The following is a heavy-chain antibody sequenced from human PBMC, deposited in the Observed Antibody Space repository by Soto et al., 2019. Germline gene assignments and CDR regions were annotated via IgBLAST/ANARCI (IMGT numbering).Heavy chain of an antibody. CDR1: GYTFTSYG. Sequence: GASVKVSCKASGYTFTSYGISWVRQAPGQGLEWMGWISAYNGNTNYAQKLQGRVTMTTDTSTSTAYMELRSLRSDDTAVYYCARGLRSFFGVVIQYNWFDPWGQGTLVTVSS. CDR2: ISAYNGNT. J-gene: IGHJ5*02. D-gene: IGHD3-3*01. V-gene: IGHV1-18*01. CDR3: ARGLRSFFGVVIQYNWFDP.